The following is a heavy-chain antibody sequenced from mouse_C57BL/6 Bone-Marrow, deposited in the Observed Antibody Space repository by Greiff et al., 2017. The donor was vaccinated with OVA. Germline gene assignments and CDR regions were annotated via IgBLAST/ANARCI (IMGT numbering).Heavy chain of an antibody. Sequence: QVQLQQSGAELARPGASVKLSCKASGYTFTSYGISWVKQRTGQGLEWIGEIYPRSGNTYYNEKFKSKATLTADKSSSTAYMELRSLTSEDSAVYFCARVRGYDYDSFYAMDYWGQGTSVTVSS. CDR2: IYPRSGNT. CDR3: ARVRGYDYDSFYAMDY. V-gene: IGHV1-81*01. D-gene: IGHD2-4*01. J-gene: IGHJ4*01. CDR1: GYTFTSYG.